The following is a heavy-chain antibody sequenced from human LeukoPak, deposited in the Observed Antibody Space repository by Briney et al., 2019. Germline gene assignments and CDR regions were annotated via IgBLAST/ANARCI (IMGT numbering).Heavy chain of an antibody. CDR1: GYTFTSYD. CDR2: MNPNSGNT. J-gene: IGHJ3*02. CDR3: ARGPAVGATLAFDI. Sequence: ASVKVSCKASGYTFTSYDINWVRQATGQGLEWMGWMNPNSGNTGYAQKFQGRVTITRNTSISTAYMELSSLRSEDTAVYYCARGPAVGATLAFDIWGQGTMVTVSS. D-gene: IGHD1-26*01. V-gene: IGHV1-8*03.